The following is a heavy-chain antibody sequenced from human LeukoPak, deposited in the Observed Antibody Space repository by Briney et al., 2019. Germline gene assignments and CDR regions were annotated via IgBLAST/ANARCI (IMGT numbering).Heavy chain of an antibody. CDR1: GFTFSNAR. J-gene: IGHJ4*02. CDR2: IKSKTDGGTT. V-gene: IGHV3-15*01. D-gene: IGHD3-10*01. CDR3: TTAYYYGSGSPFDY. Sequence: GGSLRLSCAASGFTFSNARMSWVRQAPGKGLEWVGRIKSKTDGGTTDYAAPVKGRFTISRDDSKNTLYLQMNSLKTEDTAVYYCTTAYYYGSGSPFDYWGQGTLVTVSS.